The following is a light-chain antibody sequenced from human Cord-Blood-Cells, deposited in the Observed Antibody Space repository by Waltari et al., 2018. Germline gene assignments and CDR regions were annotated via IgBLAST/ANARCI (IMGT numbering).Light chain of an antibody. CDR3: QQYNSYPRT. Sequence: GDRVTITCRASQSISSWLAWYQQKPGKAPKLQIYDASSLESGVPSRFSGSGSGTESTLTIRSLQPDDFATYYCQQYNSYPRTFGQGTKVEIK. CDR2: DAS. V-gene: IGKV1-5*01. CDR1: QSISSW. J-gene: IGKJ1*01.